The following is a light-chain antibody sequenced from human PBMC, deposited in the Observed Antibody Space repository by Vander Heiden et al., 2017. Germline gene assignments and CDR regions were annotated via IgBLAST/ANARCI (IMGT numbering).Light chain of an antibody. Sequence: QSVLTPPPSASGSPGQRVTISCSGSSSNIGSNYVYWYQQLPGTAPKPLIYRNKQRPSGVPDRFSGSKSGTSASLAISGLRSEDEADYYCAAWDDSLSGPNWVFGGGTKLTVL. CDR2: RNK. J-gene: IGLJ3*02. CDR3: AAWDDSLSGPNWV. CDR1: SSNIGSNY. V-gene: IGLV1-47*01.